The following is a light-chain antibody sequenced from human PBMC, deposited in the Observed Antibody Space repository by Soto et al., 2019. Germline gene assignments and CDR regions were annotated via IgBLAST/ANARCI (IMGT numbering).Light chain of an antibody. CDR3: QQYGSSPRT. V-gene: IGKV3-20*01. J-gene: IGKJ4*01. CDR2: GAS. Sequence: EIVLTQAPGTLSLSPGVSALLSCRASQSVSSSYLAWYQQKPGQAPRLLIYGASSRATGIPDRFSGSGSGTDFTLTISRLEPEDFAVYYCQQYGSSPRTFGGGTKVDIK. CDR1: QSVSSSY.